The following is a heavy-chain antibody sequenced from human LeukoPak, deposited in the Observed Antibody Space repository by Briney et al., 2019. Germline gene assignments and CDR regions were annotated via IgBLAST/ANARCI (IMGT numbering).Heavy chain of an antibody. CDR1: GYSISSGYY. CDR3: ARHGNCSSTSCFDY. D-gene: IGHD2-2*01. CDR2: IYHSGST. J-gene: IGHJ4*02. Sequence: SETLSLTXAVSGYSISSGYYWGWIRQPPGKGLEWIGSIYHSGSTYYNPSLKSRVTISVDTSKNQFSLKLSSVTAADTAVYYCARHGNCSSTSCFDYWGQGTQVTVSS. V-gene: IGHV4-38-2*01.